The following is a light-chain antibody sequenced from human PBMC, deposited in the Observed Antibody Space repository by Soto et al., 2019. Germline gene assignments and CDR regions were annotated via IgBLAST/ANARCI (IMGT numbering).Light chain of an antibody. CDR1: QSISSW. Sequence: DIQMTQSPSTLSASVGDRVTITCLASQSISSWLAWYQQKPGKAPKPLIYKASTLKSGVPSRFSGSGSGTEFTLTISSLQPDDFATYYCQHYNSYSEAFGQGTKVDI. CDR2: KAS. J-gene: IGKJ1*01. V-gene: IGKV1-5*03. CDR3: QHYNSYSEA.